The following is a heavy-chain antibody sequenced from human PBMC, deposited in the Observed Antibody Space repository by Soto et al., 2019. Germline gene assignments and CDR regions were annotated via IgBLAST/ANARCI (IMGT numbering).Heavy chain of an antibody. J-gene: IGHJ4*02. V-gene: IGHV1-18*01. CDR2: INTYNGNR. D-gene: IGHD3-22*01. CDR1: GYSFSSYG. Sequence: QVQLVQSGAELRKPGASVKVSCKASGYSFSSYGINWVRQAPGQGLEWMGWINTYNGNRNYAQKFEERVSMTTATSTNTVYMELRSLKSDDTAIYYCARDRLRGYDSSGFYSRGQGTLVSVSS. CDR3: ARDRLRGYDSSGFYS.